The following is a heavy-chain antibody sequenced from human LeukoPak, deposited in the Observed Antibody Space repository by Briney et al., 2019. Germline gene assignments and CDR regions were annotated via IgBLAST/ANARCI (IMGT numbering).Heavy chain of an antibody. CDR3: ARATKYQLLWGYYYYYMDV. Sequence: GASVKVSCKASGYTFTSYDINWVRQATGQGLEWMGWMNPNSGNTGYAQKFQGRVTMTRNTSISTAYMELSGLRSEDTAVYYCARATKYQLLWGYYYYYMDVWGKGTTVTVSS. J-gene: IGHJ6*03. D-gene: IGHD2-2*01. V-gene: IGHV1-8*01. CDR1: GYTFTSYD. CDR2: MNPNSGNT.